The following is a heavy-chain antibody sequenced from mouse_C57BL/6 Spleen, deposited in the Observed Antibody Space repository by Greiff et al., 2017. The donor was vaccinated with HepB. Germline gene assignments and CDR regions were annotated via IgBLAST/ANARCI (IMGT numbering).Heavy chain of an antibody. D-gene: IGHD1-1*01. CDR1: GYSITSGYD. Sequence: EVKLMESGPGMVKPSQSLSLTCTVTGYSITSGYDWHWIRHFPGNKLEWMGYISYSGSTNYNPSLKSRISITHDTSKNHFFLKLNSVTTEDTATYYCARGNYCGSGYWFAYWGQGTLVTVSA. CDR3: ARGNYCGSGYWFAY. V-gene: IGHV3-1*01. CDR2: ISYSGST. J-gene: IGHJ3*01.